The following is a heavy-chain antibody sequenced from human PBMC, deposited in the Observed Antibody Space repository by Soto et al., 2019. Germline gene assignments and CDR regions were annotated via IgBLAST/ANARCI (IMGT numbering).Heavy chain of an antibody. CDR1: GGSISSYY. Sequence: PSETLSLTCTVSGGSISSYYWSWTRQPAGKGLEWIGRIYTSGSINYNPSLKSRVTMSVDTSKNQFSLKLSSVTAADTAVYYCARACSSNSCYDVFDYWGQRTLVTVSS. V-gene: IGHV4-4*07. J-gene: IGHJ4*02. D-gene: IGHD2-2*01. CDR3: ARACSSNSCYDVFDY. CDR2: IYTSGSI.